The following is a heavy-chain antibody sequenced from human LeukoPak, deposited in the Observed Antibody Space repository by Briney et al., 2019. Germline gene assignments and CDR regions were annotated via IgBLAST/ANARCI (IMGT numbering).Heavy chain of an antibody. CDR2: ISGSGGST. J-gene: IGHJ6*02. CDR1: GFTFSSYA. D-gene: IGHD5-12*01. V-gene: IGHV3-23*01. Sequence: GGSLRLSCAASGFTFSSYAMSWVRQAPGTGLEWVSAISGSGGSTYYADSVKGRFTISRDNSKNTLYLQMNSLRAEDTAVYYCAKDGGDIVATQYYYYGMDVWGQGTTVTVSS. CDR3: AKDGGDIVATQYYYYGMDV.